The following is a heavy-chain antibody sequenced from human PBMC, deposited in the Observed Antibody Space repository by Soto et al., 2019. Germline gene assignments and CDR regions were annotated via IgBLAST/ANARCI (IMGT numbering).Heavy chain of an antibody. CDR3: ARASKGFDYVNYYYGMDV. Sequence: QVQLVQSGAEVKKPGSSVKVSCKASGGTFSSYAISWVRQARGQGVEWMGGIIPIFGTANYAQKFQGRVRITADESTSTAYMELSSLRSEDTAVYYCARASKGFDYVNYYYGMDVWGQGTTVTVSS. J-gene: IGHJ6*02. D-gene: IGHD4-17*01. V-gene: IGHV1-69*01. CDR1: GGTFSSYA. CDR2: IIPIFGTA.